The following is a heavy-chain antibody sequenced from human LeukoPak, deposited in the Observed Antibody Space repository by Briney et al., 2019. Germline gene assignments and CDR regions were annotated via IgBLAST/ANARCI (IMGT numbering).Heavy chain of an antibody. CDR1: GYTFTGYY. Sequence: GASVKVSCKASGYTFTGYYMHWVRQAPGQGLEWMGWINPNSGGTNYAQKFQGWVTMTRDTSISTAYMELSRLRSDDTAVYYCARVNTHDPRSSLNYWGQGTLVTVSS. J-gene: IGHJ4*02. D-gene: IGHD6-13*01. CDR3: ARVNTHDPRSSLNY. V-gene: IGHV1-2*04. CDR2: INPNSGGT.